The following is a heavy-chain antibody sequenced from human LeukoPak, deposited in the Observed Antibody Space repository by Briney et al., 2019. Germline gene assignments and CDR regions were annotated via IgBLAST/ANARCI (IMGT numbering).Heavy chain of an antibody. CDR3: ARRPDYGGTPTFDY. V-gene: IGHV3-66*01. CDR2: IYSDGST. CDR1: GLTVSSTY. J-gene: IGHJ4*02. D-gene: IGHD4-23*01. Sequence: HPGGSLRLSCAASGLTVSSTYMSWVRQAPGKGLEWVSVIYSDGSTYYADSVKGRFTISRDNSKNTVYLQMNSLRAEDTAVYFCARRPDYGGTPTFDYWGQGTLVTVSS.